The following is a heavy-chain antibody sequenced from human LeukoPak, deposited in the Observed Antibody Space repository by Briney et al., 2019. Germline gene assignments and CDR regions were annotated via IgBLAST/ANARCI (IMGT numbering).Heavy chain of an antibody. V-gene: IGHV3-23*01. CDR2: ISGGGDIT. CDR3: VREDTPATANY. CDR1: GFNFANHA. Sequence: GGSLRLSCAGSGFNFANHAMSWVRQTPGKGLEWVSAISGGGDITYYADSVTGRFTISRDNSKDTLFLQMHSLRPGDTAVYYCVREDTPATANYWGQGTLVTISS. D-gene: IGHD2-21*02. J-gene: IGHJ4*02.